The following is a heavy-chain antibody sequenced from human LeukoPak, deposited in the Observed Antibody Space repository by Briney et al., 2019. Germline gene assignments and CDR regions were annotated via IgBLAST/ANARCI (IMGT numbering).Heavy chain of an antibody. D-gene: IGHD2-15*01. Sequence: GASVKVSCKASGGTFSSYAISWVRQAPGQGLGWMGRIIPILGTANYAQKFQGRVTITTDESTSTAYMELSTLRSEDTAVYDCATGGCSGGSCYYYYYMDVWGKGTTVTVSS. CDR1: GGTFSSYA. J-gene: IGHJ6*03. V-gene: IGHV1-69*11. CDR2: IIPILGTA. CDR3: ATGGCSGGSCYYYYYMDV.